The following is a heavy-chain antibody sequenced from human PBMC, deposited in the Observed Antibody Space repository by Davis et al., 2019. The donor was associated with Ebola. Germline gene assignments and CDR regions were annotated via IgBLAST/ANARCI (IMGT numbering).Heavy chain of an antibody. V-gene: IGHV3-49*03. D-gene: IGHD3-10*01. J-gene: IGHJ4*02. CDR3: TRVLNGRSGEFDY. CDR1: GFTFGDYA. Sequence: GGSLRLSCTASGFTFGDYAMSWFRQAPGKGLEWVGFIRSKAYGGTTEYAASVKGRFTISRDNAKNTLYLQMNSLRAEDTAVYYCTRVLNGRSGEFDYWGQGTLVTVSS. CDR2: IRSKAYGGTT.